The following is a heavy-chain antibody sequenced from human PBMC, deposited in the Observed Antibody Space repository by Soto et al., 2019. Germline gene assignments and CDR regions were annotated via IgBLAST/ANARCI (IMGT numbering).Heavy chain of an antibody. CDR1: GFAFNSYN. V-gene: IGHV3-21*01. CDR3: ARGKSEWELLNY. CDR2: ISTSSNYI. D-gene: IGHD1-26*01. Sequence: ESGGGLVKPGGSLRLSCAASGFAFNSYNMNWVRQAPGKGLEWVSSISTSSNYIYYAESVKGRFTISRDNAKNSLYLQMNSLRAEDTAVYYCARGKSEWELLNYWGQGTLVTVSS. J-gene: IGHJ4*02.